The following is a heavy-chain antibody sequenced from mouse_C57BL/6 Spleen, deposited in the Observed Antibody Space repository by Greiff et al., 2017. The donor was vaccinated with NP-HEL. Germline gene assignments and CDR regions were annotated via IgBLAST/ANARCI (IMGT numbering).Heavy chain of an antibody. J-gene: IGHJ2*01. Sequence: VQLQQSGAELVRPGTSVKVSCKASGYAFTNYLIEWVKQRPGQGLEWIGVINPGSGGTNYNEKFKGKATLTADKSSSTAYMQLSSLTSEDSAVYFCAREEGLMYYFDYWGQGTTLTVSS. CDR1: GYAFTNYL. CDR2: INPGSGGT. CDR3: AREEGLMYYFDY. V-gene: IGHV1-54*01.